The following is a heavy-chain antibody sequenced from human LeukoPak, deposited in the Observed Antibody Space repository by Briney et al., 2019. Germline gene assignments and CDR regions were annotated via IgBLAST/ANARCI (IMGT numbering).Heavy chain of an antibody. Sequence: PSETLSLTCTVSGDSISTYYWSWIRQSPGKGLEWIGYIYHSGSTKYNPSLKSRVTISVDTSKKQFSLKLSSVTAADTAVYYCARPTRGAFDIWGQGTMVTVSS. CDR1: GDSISTYY. J-gene: IGHJ3*02. CDR2: IYHSGST. CDR3: ARPTRGAFDI. V-gene: IGHV4-59*01.